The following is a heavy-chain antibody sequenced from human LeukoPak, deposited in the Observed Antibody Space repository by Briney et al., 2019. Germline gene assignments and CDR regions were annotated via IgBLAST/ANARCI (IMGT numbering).Heavy chain of an antibody. CDR2: ISGSGGST. CDR1: GFTFCSYS. V-gene: IGHV3-23*01. Sequence: GGSLRLSCAASGFTFCSYSMSWVRQAPREGVGWVSAISGSGGSTYYADSVKGRFTISRDNSKNTLYLQMNSLRAEDTAVYYCARERRQEYHFDNWGQGTLVTVSS. D-gene: IGHD1-1*01. CDR3: ARERRQEYHFDN. J-gene: IGHJ4*02.